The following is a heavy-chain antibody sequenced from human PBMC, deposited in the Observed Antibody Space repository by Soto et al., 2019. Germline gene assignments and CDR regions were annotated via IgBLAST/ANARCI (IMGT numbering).Heavy chain of an antibody. V-gene: IGHV1-69*13. Sequence: ASVKVSCKASGGTFSSYAISWVRQAPGQGLEWMGGIIPIFGTANYAQKFQGRVTITADESTSTAYMELSSLGSEDTAVYYCARAGAPNYDFWSGYYGYFDYWGQGTLVT. CDR1: GGTFSSYA. D-gene: IGHD3-3*01. J-gene: IGHJ4*02. CDR3: ARAGAPNYDFWSGYYGYFDY. CDR2: IIPIFGTA.